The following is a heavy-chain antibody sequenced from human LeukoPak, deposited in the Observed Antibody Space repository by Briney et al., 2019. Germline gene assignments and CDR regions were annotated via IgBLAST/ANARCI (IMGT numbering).Heavy chain of an antibody. D-gene: IGHD3-9*01. V-gene: IGHV5-51*01. CDR3: ARHHDDILTGYALDY. Sequence: GESLKISCKGSGYSFTSYWIGWVRQMPGKGLEWMGIIYPGDSDTRYSPSFQGQVTISADKSISTAYLQWSSLKASDTAMYYCARHHDDILTGYALDYWGQGTLVTVSS. CDR2: IYPGDSDT. CDR1: GYSFTSYW. J-gene: IGHJ4*02.